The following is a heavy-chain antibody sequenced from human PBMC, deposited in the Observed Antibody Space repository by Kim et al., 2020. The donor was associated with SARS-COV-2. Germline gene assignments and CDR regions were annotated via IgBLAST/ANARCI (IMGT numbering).Heavy chain of an antibody. D-gene: IGHD3-22*01. CDR3: AIYYDSSGYYPFDY. Sequence: ASVKVSCKASGYTFTSYAMHWVRQAPGQRLEWMGWINAGNGNTKYSQKFQGRVTITRDTSASTAYMELSSLRSEDTAVYYCAIYYDSSGYYPFDYWGQGTLVTVSS. J-gene: IGHJ4*02. V-gene: IGHV1-3*01. CDR2: INAGNGNT. CDR1: GYTFTSYA.